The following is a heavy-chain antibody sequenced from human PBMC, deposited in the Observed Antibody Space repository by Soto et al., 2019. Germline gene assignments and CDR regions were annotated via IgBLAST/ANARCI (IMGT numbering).Heavy chain of an antibody. D-gene: IGHD6-19*01. V-gene: IGHV4-30-4*01. CDR3: ARARGGIEVAGNFDY. CDR2: IYYSGST. J-gene: IGHJ4*02. Sequence: PSETLSLTCTVSVGSISIGDYYWSWIRQPPGKGLEWIGYIYYSGSTYYNPSLKSRVTISVDTSKNQFSLKLSSVTAADTAVYYCARARGGIEVAGNFDYWGQGTLVTVSS. CDR1: VGSISIGDYY.